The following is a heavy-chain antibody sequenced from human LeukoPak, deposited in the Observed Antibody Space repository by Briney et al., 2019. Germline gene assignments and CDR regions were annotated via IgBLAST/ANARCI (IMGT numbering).Heavy chain of an antibody. J-gene: IGHJ5*02. CDR2: INPSSGGT. D-gene: IGHD4/OR15-4a*01. Sequence: ASVKVSCKTSGYTFTDYYMHWVRQAPGQGLEWMGRINPSSGGTNYAQKFQGRVTMTRDTSISTAYMGLSRLRSDDTAVYYCARDPSGAINWFDPWGQGTLVTVSS. CDR3: ARDPSGAINWFDP. V-gene: IGHV1-2*06. CDR1: GYTFTDYY.